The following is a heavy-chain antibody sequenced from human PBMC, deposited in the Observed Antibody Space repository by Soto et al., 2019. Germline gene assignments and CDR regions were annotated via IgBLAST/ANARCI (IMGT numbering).Heavy chain of an antibody. V-gene: IGHV4-4*07. D-gene: IGHD6-13*01. CDR2: IYSGGRN. CDR1: GGSISSFY. J-gene: IGHJ4*02. CDR3: ASGCSRLDY. Sequence: PETLSLTCPVSGGSISSFYWSWIRQPAGKGLEWIGRIYSGGRNNYNPSIKSRVTMSVDTSKNQFSLRLSSVTAADAAMYYCASGCSRLDYWGQGTLVTVSS.